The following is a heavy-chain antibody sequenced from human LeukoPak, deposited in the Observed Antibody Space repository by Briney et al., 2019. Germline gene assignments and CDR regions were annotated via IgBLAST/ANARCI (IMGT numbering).Heavy chain of an antibody. V-gene: IGHV4-4*02. CDR3: ARDLRRVGATKYFVS. D-gene: IGHD1-26*01. CDR1: GGSISSSNW. J-gene: IGHJ4*02. Sequence: SGTLSLTCVVSGGSISSSNWWSWVRQPPGKGLEWIGEIYHSGSTNYNPSLESRVSISLDKSKNQFSLRVTSVTAADTAVYYCARDLRRVGATKYFVSWGQGTLVTVSS. CDR2: IYHSGST.